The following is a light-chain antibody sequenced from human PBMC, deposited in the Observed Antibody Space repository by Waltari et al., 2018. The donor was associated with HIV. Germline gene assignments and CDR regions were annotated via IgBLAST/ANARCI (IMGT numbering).Light chain of an antibody. CDR2: DAS. CDR1: QSVSNNY. J-gene: IGKJ1*01. CDR3: QRHDFSFRT. Sequence: EIVLTQSPATLSLSPGERATLSCGASQSVSNNYLAWYQQKPGLAPRLLIYDASTRATGIPDRFSGSGSGTDFTLTISRLEPEDFAVYYCQRHDFSFRTFGQGTKVEIK. V-gene: IGKV3D-20*01.